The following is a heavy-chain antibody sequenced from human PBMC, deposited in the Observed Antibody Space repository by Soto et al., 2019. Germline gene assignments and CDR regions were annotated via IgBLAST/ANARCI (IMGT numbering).Heavy chain of an antibody. V-gene: IGHV1-18*01. CDR3: ARAQRITIFGVANDWFDP. CDR1: GYTFTSYG. D-gene: IGHD3-3*01. Sequence: ASVKVSCKASGYTFTSYGISWVRQAPGQGLEWMGWISAYNGNTNYAQKLQGRVTMTTDTSTSTAYMELRSLRSDDTAVYYCARAQRITIFGVANDWFDPWGQGTLVTVFS. CDR2: ISAYNGNT. J-gene: IGHJ5*02.